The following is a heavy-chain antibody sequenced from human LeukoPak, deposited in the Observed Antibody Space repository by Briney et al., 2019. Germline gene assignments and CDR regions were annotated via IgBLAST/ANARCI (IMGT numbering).Heavy chain of an antibody. D-gene: IGHD6-13*01. CDR3: ARDSSH. CDR1: GFTFTSYS. Sequence: GGSLRLSCAASGFTFTSYSMHWVRQSPGKGLEWVSYISGGGSTIYYADSVKGRFTISRDNAKNSLYLQMNSLRAEDTAVYYCARDSSHWGQGTLVTVSS. J-gene: IGHJ4*02. V-gene: IGHV3-48*01. CDR2: ISGGGSTI.